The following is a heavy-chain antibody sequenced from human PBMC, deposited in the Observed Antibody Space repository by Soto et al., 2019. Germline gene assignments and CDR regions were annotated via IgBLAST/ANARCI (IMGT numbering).Heavy chain of an antibody. CDR1: GYTFTSYG. CDR2: ISAYNGTT. V-gene: IGHV1-18*01. Sequence: ASVKVSCKASGYTFTSYGISWVRQAPGQGLEWMGWISAYNGTTNYAQKLQGRVTMTTDTSTSTAYMELRSLRSDDTAVYYCARDREVAGSFDYWGQGTLVTVSS. J-gene: IGHJ4*02. D-gene: IGHD6-19*01. CDR3: ARDREVAGSFDY.